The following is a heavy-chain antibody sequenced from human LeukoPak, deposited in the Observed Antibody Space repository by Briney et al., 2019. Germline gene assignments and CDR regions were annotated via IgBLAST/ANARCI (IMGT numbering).Heavy chain of an antibody. CDR1: GGSFSGYA. D-gene: IGHD3-9*01. J-gene: IGHJ3*02. Sequence: SETLSLTCAVSGGSFSGYAWSWIRQPPGKGLEWIGEINHPGSTNYNPSLKSRVTISVDTSKNQFSLKLSSVTAADTAVYYCARGGLYYDILTGYYPHDAFDIWGQGTMVTVSS. V-gene: IGHV4-34*01. CDR2: INHPGST. CDR3: ARGGLYYDILTGYYPHDAFDI.